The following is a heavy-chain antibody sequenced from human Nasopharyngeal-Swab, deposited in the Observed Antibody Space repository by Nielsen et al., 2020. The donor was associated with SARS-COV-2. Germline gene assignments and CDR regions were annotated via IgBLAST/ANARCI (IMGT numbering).Heavy chain of an antibody. V-gene: IGHV3-30*18. D-gene: IGHD1-14*01. CDR3: AKESTTFYYDN. Sequence: GESLKISCAASGFTFSSYSMNWVRQAPGKGLEWVGIITSGGRTQVYADSVVGRFTISRDDPENTLFLQMNSLRPEDTAVYYCAKESTTFYYDNWGQGTLVTVSS. CDR1: GFTFSSYS. J-gene: IGHJ4*02. CDR2: ITSGGRTQ.